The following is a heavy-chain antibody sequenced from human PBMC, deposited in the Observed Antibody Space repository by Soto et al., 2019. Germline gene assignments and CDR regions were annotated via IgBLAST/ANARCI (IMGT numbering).Heavy chain of an antibody. J-gene: IGHJ5*02. V-gene: IGHV3-11*01. CDR3: ARAVAVAGTQFEP. Sequence: PVGSLRLSCASSVFTFSDYYMSCIRHSPGKGLEWVSYISSSGSTIYYADSVKGRFTISRDNAKNSLYLQMNSLRAEDTAVYYCARAVAVAGTQFEPWGQGTLVNVSS. CDR2: ISSSGSTI. CDR1: VFTFSDYY. D-gene: IGHD6-19*01.